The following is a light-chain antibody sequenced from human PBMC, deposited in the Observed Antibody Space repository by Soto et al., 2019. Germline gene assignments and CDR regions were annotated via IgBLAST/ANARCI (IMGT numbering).Light chain of an antibody. V-gene: IGKV3-20*01. Sequence: EIVLTQSPGTLSLSPGERATLSCRASQSVSSSYLAWYQQKPGQAPRLLIYGASSRATGIPDRFSGSGSGTDFPLTISRLGPEDFAVYYCQQYGSSPLVTFGQGTRLEIK. CDR2: GAS. CDR3: QQYGSSPLVT. CDR1: QSVSSSY. J-gene: IGKJ5*01.